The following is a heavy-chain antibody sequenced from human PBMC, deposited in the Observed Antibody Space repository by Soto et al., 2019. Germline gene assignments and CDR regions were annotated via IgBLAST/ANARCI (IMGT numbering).Heavy chain of an antibody. CDR1: GFTFSNYA. D-gene: IGHD2-15*01. V-gene: IGHV3-23*01. J-gene: IGHJ3*02. CDR2: ISLSGDNT. CDR3: AKDVGGVDCSGGSCVDTFDI. Sequence: EVQLLESGGGLVQPGGSLRLSCAASGFTFSNYAINWVRQAPGKGLEWVSGISLSGDNTLYADFVKGRFTISRDNSKNTLYLQMNSLRAEDTAQYYCAKDVGGVDCSGGSCVDTFDIWGQGTMVTVSS.